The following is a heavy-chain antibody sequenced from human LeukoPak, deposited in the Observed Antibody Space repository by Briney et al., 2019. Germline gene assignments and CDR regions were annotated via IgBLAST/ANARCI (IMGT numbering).Heavy chain of an antibody. D-gene: IGHD1-26*01. CDR3: AKSHLPNAYSGTYYCDY. CDR2: IRYDESKK. V-gene: IGHV3-30*02. CDR1: GFTFSYYG. Sequence: GGSPRLSCAASGFTFSYYGMHWVRQAPGKGLEWVAFIRYDESKKFYGDSVKGRFTISRDNSKNTLYLQMNSLRTEDTAVYYCAKSHLPNAYSGTYYCDYWGQGTLVTVSS. J-gene: IGHJ4*02.